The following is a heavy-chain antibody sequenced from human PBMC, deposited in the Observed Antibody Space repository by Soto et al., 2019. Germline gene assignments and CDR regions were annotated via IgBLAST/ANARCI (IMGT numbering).Heavy chain of an antibody. CDR3: ARVKSGYSYATNDY. V-gene: IGHV3-30-3*01. CDR1: GFTFSNYA. Sequence: VQLVESGGGVVQPGRSLRLSCAAYGFTFSNYAMHWVRQAPGKGLEWVAVISYHGITKYYADSVKGRFSISRDNSKNTLYLQMNSLRAEDTAVYSCARVKSGYSYATNDYWGQGTLVTVSS. D-gene: IGHD5-18*01. CDR2: ISYHGITK. J-gene: IGHJ4*02.